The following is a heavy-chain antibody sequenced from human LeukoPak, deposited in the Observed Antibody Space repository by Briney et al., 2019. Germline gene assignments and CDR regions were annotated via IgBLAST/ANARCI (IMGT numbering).Heavy chain of an antibody. CDR2: ISDSGSTI. CDR3: ARSFDC. Sequence: PGGSLRLSCAASGFTFSTYTMNWVRQAPGKGPEWVSYISDSGSTIYYADSVKGRFTISRDNAKNSLYLQMNSLRAEDTAVYYCARSFDCWGQGTLVTVSS. CDR1: GFTFSTYT. J-gene: IGHJ4*02. V-gene: IGHV3-48*01.